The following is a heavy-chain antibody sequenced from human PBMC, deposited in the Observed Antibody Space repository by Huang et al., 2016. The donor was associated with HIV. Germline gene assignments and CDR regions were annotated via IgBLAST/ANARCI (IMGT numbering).Heavy chain of an antibody. CDR3: ARVPSDHFSDY. CDR1: GYTFSIYG. J-gene: IGHJ4*02. V-gene: IGHV1-18*01. Sequence: QIQLVQSGPEVTKPGASVKVSCKASGYTFSIYGISCVRQAPGQGPEWMGGVSAYRGYTNYSQKFQGRVTMTADTSASTAYMDLRSLTSDDTAVYYCARVPSDHFSDYWGQGTLVTVSS. CDR2: VSAYRGYT.